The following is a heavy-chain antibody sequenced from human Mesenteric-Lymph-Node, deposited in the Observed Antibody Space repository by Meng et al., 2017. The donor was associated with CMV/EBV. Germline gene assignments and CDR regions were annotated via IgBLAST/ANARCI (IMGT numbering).Heavy chain of an antibody. V-gene: IGHV3-30*03. CDR3: ARAVGGNSLIDY. D-gene: IGHD4-23*01. CDR2: ISDDGVSE. J-gene: IGHJ4*02. CDR1: GFTFSDYY. Sequence: GESLKISCAASGFTFSDYYMNWVRQAPGKGLEWVAVISDDGVSEFYADSVKGRFAISRDNSKSTLYLLMNSLRAEDTALFYCARAVGGNSLIDYWGQGTLVTVSS.